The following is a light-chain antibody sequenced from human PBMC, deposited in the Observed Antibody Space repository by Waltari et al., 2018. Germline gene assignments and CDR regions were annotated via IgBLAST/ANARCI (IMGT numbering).Light chain of an antibody. J-gene: IGLJ2*01. CDR1: SSDIGGYNY. V-gene: IGLV2-11*01. CDR3: SSYAGSNTVL. CDR2: DVS. Sequence: QAALTQPPSVSGSPGQSVTISCTGTSSDIGGYNYVSWYQQHPDKAPKFMIYDVSKRPSGVSDRFSGSKSGNTASLTISGLQAEDETDYYCSSYAGSNTVLFGGGTRLTVL.